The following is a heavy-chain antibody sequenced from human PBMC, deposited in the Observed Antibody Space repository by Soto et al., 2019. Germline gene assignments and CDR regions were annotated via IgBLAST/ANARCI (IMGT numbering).Heavy chain of an antibody. CDR2: ISCTGRST. Sequence: PGGSLRLSCEASGFTFSNFAMSWVRQAPGKGLEWVGGISCTGRSTFYADSVKDRFTISRDNSKNTVYLQMSSLRAEDTAVYFCAKGNTSGWYFFDXWGQGSLVTVSX. CDR1: GFTFSNFA. D-gene: IGHD6-19*01. J-gene: IGHJ4*02. CDR3: AKGNTSGWYFFDX. V-gene: IGHV3-23*01.